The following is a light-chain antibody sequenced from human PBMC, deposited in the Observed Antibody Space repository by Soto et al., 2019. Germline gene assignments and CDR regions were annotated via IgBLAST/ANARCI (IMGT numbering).Light chain of an antibody. CDR2: AAS. Sequence: IQMTQSPSSVSAAVGEGVTITFRVSQGISNWLSWYQHKPGKSPKVLIYAASTLQGGVPSRFSGSGSGTDFTLTISSLQPEDFATYYCQQANTFPITFGRGTRLEIK. CDR1: QGISNW. V-gene: IGKV1D-12*01. CDR3: QQANTFPIT. J-gene: IGKJ5*01.